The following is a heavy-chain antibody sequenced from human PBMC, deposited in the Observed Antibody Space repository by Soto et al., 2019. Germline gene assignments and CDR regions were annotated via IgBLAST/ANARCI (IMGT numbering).Heavy chain of an antibody. CDR3: ASDPGYSTLGY. CDR2: IYYTGST. D-gene: IGHD3-22*01. Sequence: QVQLQESGPGLVKPSQTLSLTCTVSGGSVRSGDYYWSWIRQPPGKGLEWIGYIYYTGSTYYNPSLKSRVFMSVDTSKNQFSLKLSSVTAADTAVYYCASDPGYSTLGYGGQGTLVTVSS. V-gene: IGHV4-30-4*01. J-gene: IGHJ4*02. CDR1: GGSVRSGDYY.